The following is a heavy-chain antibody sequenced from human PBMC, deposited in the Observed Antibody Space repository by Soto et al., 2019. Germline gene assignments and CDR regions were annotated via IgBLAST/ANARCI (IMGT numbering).Heavy chain of an antibody. Sequence: QVQLVESGGGVVQPGRSLRLSCAASGFTFSSYGMHWVRQAPGKGLEWVAVISYDGSNKYYADSVKGRFTISRDNSKNTLYLQMNSLRAEDTAVYYCAKAQTPDDFWSGYDYYYYGMDVWGQGTMVTVSS. CDR3: AKAQTPDDFWSGYDYYYYGMDV. CDR2: ISYDGSNK. V-gene: IGHV3-30*18. D-gene: IGHD3-3*01. J-gene: IGHJ6*02. CDR1: GFTFSSYG.